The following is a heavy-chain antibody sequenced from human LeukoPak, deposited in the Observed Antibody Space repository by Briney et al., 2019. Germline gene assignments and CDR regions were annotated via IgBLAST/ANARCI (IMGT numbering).Heavy chain of an antibody. D-gene: IGHD3-10*01. CDR2: MNPNSGNT. Sequence: AASVKVSCKASGYTFTSYDINWVRQATGQGLEWMGWMNPNSGNTGYAQKFQGRVTMTRNTSISTAYMELSSLRSEDTAVYYCARVGFPLSMVRGVAKYYYYYHMDVWGKGTTVTISS. CDR3: ARVGFPLSMVRGVAKYYYYYHMDV. V-gene: IGHV1-8*01. CDR1: GYTFTSYD. J-gene: IGHJ6*03.